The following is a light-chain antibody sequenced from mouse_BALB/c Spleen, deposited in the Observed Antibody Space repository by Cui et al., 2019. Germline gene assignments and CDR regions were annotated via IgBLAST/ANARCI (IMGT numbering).Light chain of an antibody. V-gene: IGKV6-15*01. CDR3: QQYNSYPYT. Sequence: DIVMNQSQKFMSTSVGDRVSVTCKASQNVGTNVAWYQQKPGQSPKALIYSASYRYSGVPDRFTGSGSGTDFTLTISNVQSEDLAEYFCQQYNSYPYTFGGGTKLEIK. J-gene: IGKJ2*01. CDR2: SAS. CDR1: QNVGTN.